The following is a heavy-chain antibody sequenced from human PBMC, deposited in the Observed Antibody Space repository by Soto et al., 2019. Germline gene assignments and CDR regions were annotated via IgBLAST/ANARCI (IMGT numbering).Heavy chain of an antibody. J-gene: IGHJ6*02. CDR2: IYYSGSP. Sequence: PSETLSLTCTVSGGSISSSSYYWGWIRQPPGKGLEWIGSIYYSGSPYYNPSLKSRVTISVDTSKNQFSLQLSSVTAADTAVYYCARPGYSSSWYGVYYGMDVWGQGTTVTVSS. V-gene: IGHV4-39*01. CDR3: ARPGYSSSWYGVYYGMDV. D-gene: IGHD6-13*01. CDR1: GGSISSSSYY.